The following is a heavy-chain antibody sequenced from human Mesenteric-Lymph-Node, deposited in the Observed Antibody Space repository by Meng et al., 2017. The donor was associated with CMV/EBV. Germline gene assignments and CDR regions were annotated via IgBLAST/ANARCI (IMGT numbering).Heavy chain of an antibody. CDR2: VAPYNGNT. J-gene: IGHJ4*02. V-gene: IGHV1-18*01. CDR1: GYTFANYG. D-gene: IGHD1-26*01. CDR3: ARVGERATGKWELGY. Sequence: ASVKVSCKTSGYTFANYGTSWVRQAPGQGLEWMGWVAPYNGNTDSAQRVQGRVTMTTDTSTSTAYMELRSLRSEDTAVYYCARVGERATGKWELGYWGQGTLVTVSS.